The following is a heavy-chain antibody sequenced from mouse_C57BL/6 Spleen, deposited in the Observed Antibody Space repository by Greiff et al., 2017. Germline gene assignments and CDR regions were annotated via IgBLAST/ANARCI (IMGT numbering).Heavy chain of an antibody. D-gene: IGHD1-1*01. CDR1: GYSITSGYD. V-gene: IGHV3-1*01. J-gene: IGHJ1*03. CDR2: ISYSGST. CDR3: ARDAVVATGYFDV. Sequence: VQLQQSGPGMVKPSQSLSLTCTVTGYSITSGYDWHWIRHFPGNKLEWMGYISYSGSTNYNPSLKSRISITHDTSKNHFFLKLNSVTTEDTATYYCARDAVVATGYFDVWGTGTTVTVSS.